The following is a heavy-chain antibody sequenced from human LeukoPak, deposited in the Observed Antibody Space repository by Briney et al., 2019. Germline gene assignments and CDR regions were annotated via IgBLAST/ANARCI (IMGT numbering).Heavy chain of an antibody. CDR3: AKDGGTHFDH. D-gene: IGHD1-26*01. V-gene: IGHV3-48*01. Sequence: PGGSLRLSCAASGFTFRTSGMNWLRQAPGKGLEWVSYISSSGTTISYAQSVKGRFTITRDNAQNSLNLHMNTLRADDTAVYYCAKDGGTHFDHWGQGTLVTVSS. CDR1: GFTFRTSG. CDR2: ISSSGTTI. J-gene: IGHJ4*02.